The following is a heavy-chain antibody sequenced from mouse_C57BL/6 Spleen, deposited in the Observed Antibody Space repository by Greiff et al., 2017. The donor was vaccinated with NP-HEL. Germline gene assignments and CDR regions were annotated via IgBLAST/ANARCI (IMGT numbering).Heavy chain of an antibody. CDR1: GYTFTGYW. D-gene: IGHD1-1*01. J-gene: IGHJ2*01. CDR3: ATTVVRSFYYFDY. Sequence: QVQLQQSGAELMKPGASVKLSCKATGYTFTGYWIEWVKQRPGHGLEWIGEILPGSGSTNYTEKFKGKATFTADTSSNTAYMQLSSLTTEDSAIYYCATTVVRSFYYFDYWGQGTTLTVSS. CDR2: ILPGSGST. V-gene: IGHV1-9*01.